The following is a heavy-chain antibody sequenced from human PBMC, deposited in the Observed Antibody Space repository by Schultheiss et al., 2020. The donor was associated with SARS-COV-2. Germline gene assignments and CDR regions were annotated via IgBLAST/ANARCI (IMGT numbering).Heavy chain of an antibody. CDR3: ARDLSDFWSGYVWSYYYYYMDV. J-gene: IGHJ6*03. V-gene: IGHV3-23*01. CDR2: ISGSGDTT. Sequence: GGSLRLSCAASGFTFSSYAMSWVRQAPGKGLDWVSKISGSGDTTYYADSVKDRFTISRDNSKNTLYLQMNSLRAEDTAVYYCARDLSDFWSGYVWSYYYYYMDVWGKGTTVTVSS. CDR1: GFTFSSYA. D-gene: IGHD3-3*01.